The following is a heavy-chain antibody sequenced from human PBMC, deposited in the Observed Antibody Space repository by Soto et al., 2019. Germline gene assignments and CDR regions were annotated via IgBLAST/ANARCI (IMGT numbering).Heavy chain of an antibody. D-gene: IGHD3-22*01. Sequence: GGSLRLSCAASGFSVTSNYMCWVRQAPGKGLEWVSVIYSGGSTYYADSVKGRFTISRDNSKNTLYLQMNSLRAEDTAVYYCARNYYDSGGGFDYWGQGTLVTVSS. CDR1: GFSVTSNY. J-gene: IGHJ4*02. CDR3: ARNYYDSGGGFDY. V-gene: IGHV3-53*01. CDR2: IYSGGST.